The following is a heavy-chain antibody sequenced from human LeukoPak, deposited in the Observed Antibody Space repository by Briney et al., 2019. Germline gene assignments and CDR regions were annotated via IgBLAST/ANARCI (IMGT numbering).Heavy chain of an antibody. V-gene: IGHV3-48*01. CDR1: GFTFSSYS. CDR3: AREVAWYSSSSYRY. Sequence: PGGSLRLSCAASGFTFSSYSMNWVRQAPGKGLEWVSYISSSSSTIYYADSVKGRFTISRDNAKNSLYLQMNSLRAEDTAVYYCAREVAWYSSSSYRYWGQGTLVTVSS. J-gene: IGHJ4*02. CDR2: ISSSSSTI. D-gene: IGHD6-6*01.